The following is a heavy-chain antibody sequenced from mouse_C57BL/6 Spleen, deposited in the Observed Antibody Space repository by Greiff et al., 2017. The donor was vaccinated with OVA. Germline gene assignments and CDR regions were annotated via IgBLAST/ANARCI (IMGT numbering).Heavy chain of an antibody. CDR1: GYTFTSYW. V-gene: IGHV1-69*01. CDR3: ARDGGLDFDY. J-gene: IGHJ2*01. CDR2: IDPSDSYT. D-gene: IGHD2-4*01. Sequence: QVQLQQPEAELVMPGASVKLSCKASGYTFTSYWMHWVKQRPGQGLEWIGEIDPSDSYTNYNQKFKGKSTLTVDKSSSTAYMQLSSLTSEDSAVYYCARDGGLDFDYWGQGTTLTVSS.